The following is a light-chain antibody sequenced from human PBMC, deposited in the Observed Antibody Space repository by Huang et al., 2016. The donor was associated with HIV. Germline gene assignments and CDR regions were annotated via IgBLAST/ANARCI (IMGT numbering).Light chain of an antibody. CDR1: QSVSAY. CDR3: HQRGDWPLT. Sequence: EIVLTQSPATLSLSPGERATLSCRASQSVSAYLAWYQQKPGQSPRLLSHGASNRATGIPTRFSGRGSGTDFTLTISSLEPEDFAVYYCHQRGDWPLTFGGGTKVEIK. J-gene: IGKJ4*01. CDR2: GAS. V-gene: IGKV3-11*01.